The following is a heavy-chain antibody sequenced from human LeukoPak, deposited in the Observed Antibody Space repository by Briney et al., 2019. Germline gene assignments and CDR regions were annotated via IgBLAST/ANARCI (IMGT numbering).Heavy chain of an antibody. CDR2: IYYSGST. D-gene: IGHD3-3*01. Sequence: PSETLSLTCTVSGGPISSSSYYWGWIRQPPGKGLEWIGSIYYSGSTYYNPSLKSRVTISVDTSKNQFSLKLSSVTAADTAVYYCARHLHSRGFWSGYYTDNWFDPWGQGTLVTVSS. CDR3: ARHLHSRGFWSGYYTDNWFDP. V-gene: IGHV4-39*01. CDR1: GGPISSSSYY. J-gene: IGHJ5*02.